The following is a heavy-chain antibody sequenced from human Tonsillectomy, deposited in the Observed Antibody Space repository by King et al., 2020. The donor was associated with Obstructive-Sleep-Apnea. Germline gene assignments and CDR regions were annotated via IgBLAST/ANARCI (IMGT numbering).Heavy chain of an antibody. CDR1: GFTFSSYA. J-gene: IGHJ6*02. D-gene: IGHD5/OR15-5a*01. CDR2: ISYDGTNK. V-gene: IGHV3-30*04. CDR3: ARDFYDAPSYYYYGVDV. Sequence: QVQLVESGGGVVQPGRSLRLSCAASGFTFSSYAMHWVRQAPGKGLEWVAVISYDGTNKYYADSVQGRLTISRDNSKNTLYLQMSSLRAEDTAVYYCARDFYDAPSYYYYGVDVWGQGTTDTVSS.